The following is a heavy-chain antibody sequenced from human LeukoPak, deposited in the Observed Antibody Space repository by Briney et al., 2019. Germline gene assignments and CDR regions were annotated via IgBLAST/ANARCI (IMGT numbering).Heavy chain of an antibody. D-gene: IGHD6-13*01. CDR1: GGTFSSYA. V-gene: IGHV1-69*13. J-gene: IGHJ3*02. CDR3: ARVGSSSWLDAFDI. Sequence: HVASVKVSCKASGGTFSSYAISWVRQAPGQGLEWMGGIIPIFGTANYAQKFQGRVTITADESTSTAYMELSSLRSEDTAVYYCARVGSSSWLDAFDIWGQGTMVTVSS. CDR2: IIPIFGTA.